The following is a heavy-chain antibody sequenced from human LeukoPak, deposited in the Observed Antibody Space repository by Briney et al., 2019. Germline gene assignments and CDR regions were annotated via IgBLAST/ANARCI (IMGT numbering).Heavy chain of an antibody. CDR2: INTNTGNP. CDR1: GYTFTSYA. Sequence: ASVKVSCKASGYTFTSYAMNWVRQAPGQGLGWMGWINTNTGNPTYAQGFTGRFVFSLDTSVSTAYLQISSLKAEDTAVYYCARVPRTGYSYGYFWFDPWGQGTLVTVSS. V-gene: IGHV7-4-1*02. D-gene: IGHD5-18*01. J-gene: IGHJ5*02. CDR3: ARVPRTGYSYGYFWFDP.